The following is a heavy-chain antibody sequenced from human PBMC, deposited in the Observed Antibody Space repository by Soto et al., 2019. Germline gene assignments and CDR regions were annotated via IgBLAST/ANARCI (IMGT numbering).Heavy chain of an antibody. CDR3: ARQFSYCADNCYTEPIDY. Sequence: ASVKVSCKASGYTFTAYYIHWVRQAPGQGLEWMGWVNPNTGDTKYAPKFQGTVTMTRDTSISTAYMELKRLRSDDTAVYYCARQFSYCADNCYTEPIDYWGQGTLVTVSS. J-gene: IGHJ4*02. CDR2: VNPNTGDT. CDR1: GYTFTAYY. V-gene: IGHV1-2*02. D-gene: IGHD2-21*02.